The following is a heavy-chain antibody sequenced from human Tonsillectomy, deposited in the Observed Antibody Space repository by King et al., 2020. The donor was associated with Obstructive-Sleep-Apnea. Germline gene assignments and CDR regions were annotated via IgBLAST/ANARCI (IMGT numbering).Heavy chain of an antibody. J-gene: IGHJ6*02. V-gene: IGHV3-21*01. CDR2: IDDSSTYI. Sequence: VQLVESGGGLVKPGGSLRLSCAASGFPFSTYSVSWVRQAPGKGLEWVASIDDSSTYIYYADSVRGRFTISRDNAKNSLYLQMNSLRAEDTAVYYCASQKLLDYGAYYGMHVWGQGTTVTVSS. CDR3: ASQKLLDYGAYYGMHV. CDR1: GFPFSTYS. D-gene: IGHD4-17*01.